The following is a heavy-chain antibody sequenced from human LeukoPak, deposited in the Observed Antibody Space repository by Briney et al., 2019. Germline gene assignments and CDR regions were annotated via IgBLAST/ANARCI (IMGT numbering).Heavy chain of an antibody. CDR3: ARDQGLWVGFWSGYYDL. J-gene: IGHJ4*02. CDR2: IWSDGSKQ. V-gene: IGHV3-33*01. Sequence: PGGSLRLSCAASGFTFSTYGMHWVRQAPGKGLEWVAVIWSDGSKQYYADSVKGRFTISRDNSKSTLYLQMNSLRAEDTAVYYCARDQGLWVGFWSGYYDLWGQGTLVTVSS. CDR1: GFTFSTYG. D-gene: IGHD3-3*01.